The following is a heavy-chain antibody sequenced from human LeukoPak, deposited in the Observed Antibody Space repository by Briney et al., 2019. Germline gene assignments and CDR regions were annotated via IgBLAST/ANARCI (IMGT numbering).Heavy chain of an antibody. J-gene: IGHJ4*02. Sequence: GGSLRLSCAASGFTFSSYSMNWVRQAPRKGLEWVSSISSGSSYIYYADSVKGRFTISRDNTKNSLYLQMNSLRAGDTAVYYCARDQPHYYGSGSYSLWGQGTLVTVSS. CDR1: GFTFSSYS. CDR2: ISSGSSYI. CDR3: ARDQPHYYGSGSYSL. D-gene: IGHD3-10*01. V-gene: IGHV3-21*01.